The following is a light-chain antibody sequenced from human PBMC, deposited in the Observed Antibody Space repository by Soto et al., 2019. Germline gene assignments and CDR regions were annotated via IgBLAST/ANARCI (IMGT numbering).Light chain of an antibody. CDR1: QSVSSSY. CDR2: GAS. Sequence: EIGLTQSPGTLSLSPGERATLSCRASQSVSSSYLAWYQPKPGQAPRLLIYGASSRATGIPDRFSGSGSGTDFTLTISSLEPEDCAVYYCQQYGSSPRTFGQGTKVEIK. J-gene: IGKJ1*01. V-gene: IGKV3-20*01. CDR3: QQYGSSPRT.